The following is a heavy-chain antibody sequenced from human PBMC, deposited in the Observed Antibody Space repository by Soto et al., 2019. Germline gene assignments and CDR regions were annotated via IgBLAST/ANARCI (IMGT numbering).Heavy chain of an antibody. Sequence: WASVKVSCKASGYTFTSYGISWVRQAPGQGLEWMGWISAYNGNTNYAQKLQGRVTMTTDTSTSTAYMELRSLRSDDTAVYYCARYYLGDYYDSSGWPGAFDIWGQGTMVTVSS. CDR1: GYTFTSYG. CDR2: ISAYNGNT. J-gene: IGHJ3*02. V-gene: IGHV1-18*04. CDR3: ARYYLGDYYDSSGWPGAFDI. D-gene: IGHD3-22*01.